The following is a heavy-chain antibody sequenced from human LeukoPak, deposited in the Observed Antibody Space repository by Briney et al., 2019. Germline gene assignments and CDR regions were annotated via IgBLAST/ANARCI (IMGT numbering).Heavy chain of an antibody. CDR2: IRNKANNYAT. J-gene: IGHJ4*02. D-gene: IGHD6-6*01. CDR1: GFTSSVSA. Sequence: GGSLKLSCAASGFTSSVSAIYWVRQASGKGLEWIGRIRNKANNYATAYAASVKGRFTISREDSKNTAYLQMNSLKTEDTAVYYCTYTSSSGVVYWGQGALVTVSS. CDR3: TYTSSSGVVY. V-gene: IGHV3-73*01.